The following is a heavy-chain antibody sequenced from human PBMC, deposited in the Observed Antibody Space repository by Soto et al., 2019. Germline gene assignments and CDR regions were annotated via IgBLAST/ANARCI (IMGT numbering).Heavy chain of an antibody. J-gene: IGHJ4*02. D-gene: IGHD2-15*01. CDR3: VKDERVASTVLTATH. Sequence: GASVKVSCKASGYTFTNYAIHWVRQAPGQRLECMGWINAANGNTKYSQRFQGRVTITRDTSASTAYMELNSLRVEDTAVYYRVKDERVASTVLTATHWGQGTLVTVSS. V-gene: IGHV1-3*01. CDR1: GYTFTNYA. CDR2: INAANGNT.